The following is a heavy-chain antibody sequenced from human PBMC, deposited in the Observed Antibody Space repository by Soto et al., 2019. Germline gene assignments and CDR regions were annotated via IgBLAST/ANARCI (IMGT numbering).Heavy chain of an antibody. J-gene: IGHJ6*02. Sequence: GASVKVSCKASGYTFTSYDINWVRQATRQGLEWMGWMNPNSGNTGYAQKFQGRVTMTRNTSISTAYMELSSLRSEDTAVYYCARGRGWLYYYYGMDVWGQGTTVTVSS. D-gene: IGHD5-12*01. CDR1: GYTFTSYD. V-gene: IGHV1-8*01. CDR3: ARGRGWLYYYYGMDV. CDR2: MNPNSGNT.